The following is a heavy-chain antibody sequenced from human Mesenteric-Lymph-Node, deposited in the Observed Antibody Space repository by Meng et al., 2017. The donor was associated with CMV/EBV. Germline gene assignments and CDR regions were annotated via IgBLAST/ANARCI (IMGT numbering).Heavy chain of an antibody. CDR3: VRGRGSDYPQGGYFQY. J-gene: IGHJ1*01. V-gene: IGHV4-59*01. D-gene: IGHD3-10*01. CDR2: IYHSGST. CDR1: GGSISSYY. Sequence: SETLSLTCTVSGGSISSYYWSWIRQPPGKGLEWIGCIYHSGSTNYNPSLNSRLSFSLDASKNQFSLKLDSVTAADTAAYYCVRGRGSDYPQGGYFQYWGQGALVTVSS.